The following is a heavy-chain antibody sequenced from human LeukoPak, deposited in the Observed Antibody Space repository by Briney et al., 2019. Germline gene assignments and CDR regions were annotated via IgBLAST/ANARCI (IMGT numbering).Heavy chain of an antibody. V-gene: IGHV4-4*07. CDR3: ARGGSLGDAFDI. CDR1: GGSISSYY. D-gene: IGHD3-10*01. Sequence: PSETLSLTCTVSGGSISSYYWSWVRQPAGKGLEWIGLIYSRGSTNYNPSLKSRVTMSVDTSKNQCTLKLTSVTAADTAVYYCARGGSLGDAFDIWGQGTMVTVSS. CDR2: IYSRGST. J-gene: IGHJ3*02.